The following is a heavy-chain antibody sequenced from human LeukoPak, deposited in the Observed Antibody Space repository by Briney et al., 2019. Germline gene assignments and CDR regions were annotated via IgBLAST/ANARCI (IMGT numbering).Heavy chain of an antibody. CDR2: IYYSGST. Sequence: SENLSLTCTVSGGSISSSSYYWDWIRQPPGKGLEWIGSIYYSGSTYYNPSLKSRVTISVDTSKNQFSLKLSSVTAADTAVYYCAMPAYYYDSSGYSYWGQGTLVTVSS. V-gene: IGHV4-39*01. J-gene: IGHJ4*02. D-gene: IGHD3-22*01. CDR3: AMPAYYYDSSGYSY. CDR1: GGSISSSSYY.